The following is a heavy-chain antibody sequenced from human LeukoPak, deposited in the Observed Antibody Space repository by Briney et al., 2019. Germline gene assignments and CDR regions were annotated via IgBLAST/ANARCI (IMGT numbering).Heavy chain of an antibody. D-gene: IGHD2-15*01. V-gene: IGHV1-46*01. J-gene: IGHJ4*02. CDR3: AREGRRYCSGGSCYPIDY. CDR2: INPSGGST. CDR1: GYTFTSYY. Sequence: ASVKVSCKASGYTFTSYYMHWVRQAPGQGLEWMGIINPSGGSTSYAQKFQGRVTMTRDTSTSTVYMELSSLRSEDTAVYYCAREGRRYCSGGSCYPIDYWGQGTLVTVSS.